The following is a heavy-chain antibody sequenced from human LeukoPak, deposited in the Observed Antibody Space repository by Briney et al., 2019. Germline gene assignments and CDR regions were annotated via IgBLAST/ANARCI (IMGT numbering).Heavy chain of an antibody. Sequence: GRSLRLSCAASGFTFSSYAMHWVRQAPGKGLEWVAVISYDGSNKYYADSAKGRFTISRDNSKNTLYLQMNSLRAEDTAVYYCARDSNQGYYFDYWGQGTLVTVSS. CDR3: ARDSNQGYYFDY. V-gene: IGHV3-30-3*01. CDR2: ISYDGSNK. CDR1: GFTFSSYA. D-gene: IGHD4-11*01. J-gene: IGHJ4*02.